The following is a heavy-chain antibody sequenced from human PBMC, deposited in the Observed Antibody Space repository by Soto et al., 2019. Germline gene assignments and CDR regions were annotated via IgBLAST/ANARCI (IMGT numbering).Heavy chain of an antibody. CDR1: GFTFSSYA. CDR3: ARPLWRDDYNWGDIDL. CDR2: ISYDGSNK. Sequence: QAGGSLRLSCAASGFTFSSYAMHWVRQAPGKGLEWVAVISYDGSNKYYADSVKGRFTISRDNSKNTLYLQMNSLRAEDTAVYYCARPLWRDDYNWGDIDLWGRGPLVTVSS. V-gene: IGHV3-30-3*01. D-gene: IGHD3-16*01. J-gene: IGHJ2*01.